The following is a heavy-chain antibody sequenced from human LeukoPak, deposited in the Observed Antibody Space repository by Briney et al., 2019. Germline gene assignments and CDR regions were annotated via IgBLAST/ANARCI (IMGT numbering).Heavy chain of an antibody. CDR2: IIPIFGTA. CDR1: GGTFSSLT. D-gene: IGHD1-1*01. CDR3: ARGGTQYYFDY. Sequence: SVKVSCKASGGTFSSLTLTWVRQPPGQGLEWMGGIIPIFGTANYAQKFQGRVTITADESTSTAYMELSSLRSEDTAVYYCARGGTQYYFDYWGQGTLVTVSS. V-gene: IGHV1-69*13. J-gene: IGHJ4*02.